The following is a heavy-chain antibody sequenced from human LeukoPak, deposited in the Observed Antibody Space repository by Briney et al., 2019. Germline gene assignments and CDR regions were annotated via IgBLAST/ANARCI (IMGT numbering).Heavy chain of an antibody. D-gene: IGHD3-22*01. V-gene: IGHV4-34*01. CDR2: INHSGST. CDR1: GGSFSGYY. Sequence: PSETLSLTCAVYGGSFSGYYWSWIRQPPGKGLEWIGQINHSGSTNYNPSLKSRVTISVDTSKNQFSLKLSSVTAADTAVYYCARGVTMIVVVPHWFDPWGQGTLVTVSS. J-gene: IGHJ5*02. CDR3: ARGVTMIVVVPHWFDP.